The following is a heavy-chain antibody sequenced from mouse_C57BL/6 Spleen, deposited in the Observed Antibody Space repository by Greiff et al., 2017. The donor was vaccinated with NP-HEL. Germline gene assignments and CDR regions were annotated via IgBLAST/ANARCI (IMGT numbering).Heavy chain of an antibody. CDR2: IYPGSGNT. D-gene: IGHD1-1*01. Sequence: QVQLQQSGAELVRPGASVKLSCKASGYTFTDYYINWVKQRPGQGLEWIARIYPGSGNTYYNEKFKGKATLTAEKSSSTAYLQLSSLTSEDSAVYFCARNADYYGSSPLDYWGQGTTLTVSS. J-gene: IGHJ2*01. CDR3: ARNADYYGSSPLDY. V-gene: IGHV1-76*01. CDR1: GYTFTDYY.